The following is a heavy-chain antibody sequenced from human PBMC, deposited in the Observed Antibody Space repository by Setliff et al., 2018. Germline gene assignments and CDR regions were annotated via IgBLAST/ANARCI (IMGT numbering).Heavy chain of an antibody. CDR1: GFTVSSNY. CDR3: AKASDSSGYYAFDI. V-gene: IGHV3-23*01. Sequence: GGSLRLSCAASGFTVSSNYMSCVRQAPGKGLEWVSAITTSGGSTYYADSVKGRFTISRDDSKNTLYLQMLSLRAADTAVYYCAKASDSSGYYAFDIWGQGTMVTVSS. J-gene: IGHJ3*02. D-gene: IGHD3-22*01. CDR2: ITTSGGST.